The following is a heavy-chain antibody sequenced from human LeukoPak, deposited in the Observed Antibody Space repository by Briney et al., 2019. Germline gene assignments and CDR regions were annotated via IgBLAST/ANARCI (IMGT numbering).Heavy chain of an antibody. CDR1: GFTFSSYA. Sequence: GGSLRLSCAASGFTFSSYAMSWVRQAPGKGLEWVSAISGSGGSTYYADSVKGRFTISRDNSKNTLYLQMSSLRAEDTAVYYCARDVKAARGSLDYWGQGTLVTVSS. CDR2: ISGSGGST. J-gene: IGHJ4*02. V-gene: IGHV3-23*01. D-gene: IGHD6-6*01. CDR3: ARDVKAARGSLDY.